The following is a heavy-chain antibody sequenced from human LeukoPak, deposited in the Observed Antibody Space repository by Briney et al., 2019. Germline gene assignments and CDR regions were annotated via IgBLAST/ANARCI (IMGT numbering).Heavy chain of an antibody. Sequence: SETLSLTCTVSGDSISSGDYYWTWIRQPPGKGLEWIGYINYSGSTYYNPSLKSRVTISVDMSKNQFSLKLSSVTAADTAVYYCAREYDSVIKDVFDIWGQGTMVTVSS. V-gene: IGHV4-30-4*08. CDR1: GDSISSGDYY. CDR2: INYSGST. D-gene: IGHD3-22*01. CDR3: AREYDSVIKDVFDI. J-gene: IGHJ3*02.